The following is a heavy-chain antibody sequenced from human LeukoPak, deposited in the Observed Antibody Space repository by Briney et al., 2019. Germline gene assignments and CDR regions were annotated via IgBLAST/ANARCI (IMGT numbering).Heavy chain of an antibody. J-gene: IGHJ5*02. D-gene: IGHD4-17*01. CDR2: ISSSSSTI. CDR3: ASLGLRDSNWFDP. Sequence: PGGSLRLSCAASGFTFSSDAMSWVRQAPGKGLEWVSYISSSSSTIYYADSVKGRFTISRDNAKNSLYLQMNSLRAEDTAVYYCASLGLRDSNWFDPWGQGTLVTVSS. V-gene: IGHV3-48*01. CDR1: GFTFSSDA.